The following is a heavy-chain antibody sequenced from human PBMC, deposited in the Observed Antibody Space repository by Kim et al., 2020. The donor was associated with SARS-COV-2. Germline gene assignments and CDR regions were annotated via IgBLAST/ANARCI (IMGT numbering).Heavy chain of an antibody. J-gene: IGHJ6*02. D-gene: IGHD3-10*01. CDR1: GFTFSSYA. V-gene: IGHV3-23*01. Sequence: GGSLRLSCAASGFTFSSYAMAWVRQAPGRGLERVSTISSSGGRSYYADSVKGRFTISRDNSRNTLYLQMNSLRAEDTALYYCAKGFYESGTSRGMDVWG. CDR3: AKGFYESGTSRGMDV. CDR2: ISSSGGRS.